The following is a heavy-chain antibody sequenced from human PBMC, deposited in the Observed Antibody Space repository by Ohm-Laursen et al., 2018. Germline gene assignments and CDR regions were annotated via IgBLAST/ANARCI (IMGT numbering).Heavy chain of an antibody. CDR3: AGRGY. CDR1: GGAISSYY. D-gene: IGHD1-26*01. V-gene: IGHV4-4*07. J-gene: IGHJ4*02. CDR2: INISGT. Sequence: SDTLSLTCTISGGAISSYYWSWIRQPAGKGLEWIGRINISGTDYNPSLKSRVTMSVDTSKNQFSLNLSSVTAADTAVYYWAGRGYWGQGTLVTVSS.